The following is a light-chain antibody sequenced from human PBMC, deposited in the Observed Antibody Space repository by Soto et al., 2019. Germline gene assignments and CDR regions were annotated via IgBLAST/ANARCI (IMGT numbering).Light chain of an antibody. J-gene: IGKJ1*01. CDR2: AAS. CDR1: QSISTY. CDR3: QQSYSTPRT. Sequence: DIQMTQSPSSLSASVGDRVTITCRASQSISTYLNWYQQKPGKATKLLIYAASTLQGGVPSRFSGSGSGTDFTLTISSLQPEDFATYYCQQSYSTPRTFGQGTRVEFK. V-gene: IGKV1-39*01.